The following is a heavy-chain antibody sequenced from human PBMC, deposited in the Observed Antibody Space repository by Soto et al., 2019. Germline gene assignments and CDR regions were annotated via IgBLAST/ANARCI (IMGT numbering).Heavy chain of an antibody. D-gene: IGHD1-1*01. Sequence: ASVKVSCKASGYSFTTYAMHWGGQAPGQRLEWMAWINGGNGNTKNSQKFQDRVTITRDTSASIAYMEMSSLRSEDTAVYYCARGKGMEENYYYHGMDVWGQGTRVTVSS. CDR3: ARGKGMEENYYYHGMDV. CDR1: GYSFTTYA. J-gene: IGHJ6*02. CDR2: INGGNGNT. V-gene: IGHV1-3*01.